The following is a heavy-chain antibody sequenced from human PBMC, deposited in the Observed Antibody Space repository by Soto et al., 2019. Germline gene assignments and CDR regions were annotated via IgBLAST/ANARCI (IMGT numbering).Heavy chain of an antibody. CDR1: GGTFSSYT. D-gene: IGHD6-19*01. CDR2: INAGNGNT. J-gene: IGHJ4*02. Sequence: ASVKVSCKASGGTFSSYTISWVRQAPGQGLEWMGWINAGNGNTKYSQKFQGRVTITRDTSASTAYMELSSLRSEDTAVYYCARVIGGWYYFDYWGQGTLVTVSS. V-gene: IGHV1-3*01. CDR3: ARVIGGWYYFDY.